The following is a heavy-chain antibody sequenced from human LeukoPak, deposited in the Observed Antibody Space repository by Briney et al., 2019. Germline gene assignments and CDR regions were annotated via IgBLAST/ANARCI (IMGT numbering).Heavy chain of an antibody. D-gene: IGHD6-13*01. Sequence: SETLSLTCTVSGVSLSSYYWSWIRQPPGKGLGWIGYILHSGSTNYNPSLKIRVTMSADTSKNQFSLKLSSVTAADTAVYYCARLPRYSSGWYDYWGQGTLVTVSS. CDR3: ARLPRYSSGWYDY. CDR2: ILHSGST. CDR1: GVSLSSYY. V-gene: IGHV4-59*01. J-gene: IGHJ4*02.